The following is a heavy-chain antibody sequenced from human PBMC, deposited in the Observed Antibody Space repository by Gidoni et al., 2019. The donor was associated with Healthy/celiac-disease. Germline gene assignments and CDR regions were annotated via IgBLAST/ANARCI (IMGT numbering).Heavy chain of an antibody. CDR2: ISGSGGST. Sequence: EVQLLESGGGLVQPGGSLRLSCAASGFTFSSYAMSWVRQAPGKGLEWVSAISGSGGSTYYADSVKGRFTISRDNSKNTLYLQMNSLRAEDTAVDYCAALVVVITGYFDYWGQGTLVTVSS. J-gene: IGHJ4*02. D-gene: IGHD3-22*01. CDR1: GFTFSSYA. V-gene: IGHV3-23*01. CDR3: AALVVVITGYFDY.